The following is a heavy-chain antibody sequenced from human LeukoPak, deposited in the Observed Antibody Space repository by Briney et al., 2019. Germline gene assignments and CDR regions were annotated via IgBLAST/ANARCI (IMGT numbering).Heavy chain of an antibody. V-gene: IGHV3-23*01. CDR3: AKDTLVVVTLGDYFDY. J-gene: IGHJ4*02. CDR2: ISGSAGST. D-gene: IGHD2-21*02. Sequence: GGSLRLSCAASGFTFSSYAMSWVRQAPGKGLEWVSAISGSAGSTYYADSVKGRFTISRDKSKNTVYLQMNSLRAKDTAIYYCAKDTLVVVTLGDYFDYWGQGTLVTVSS. CDR1: GFTFSSYA.